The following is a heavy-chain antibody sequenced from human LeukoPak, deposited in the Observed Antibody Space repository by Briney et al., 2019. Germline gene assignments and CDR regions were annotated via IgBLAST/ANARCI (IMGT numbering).Heavy chain of an antibody. CDR3: ARGNYYGNSGDY. CDR1: GDSIASHY. CDR2: IYDTGGA. Sequence: SETLSLTCTVSGDSIASHYWSWIRQPPGKGLEWIGYIYDTGGANYNPSLKSRVTISRDTSKNQFSLNLTSVTAADTAIYYCARGNYYGNSGDYWGQGTLVTVSS. V-gene: IGHV4-59*11. D-gene: IGHD3-22*01. J-gene: IGHJ4*02.